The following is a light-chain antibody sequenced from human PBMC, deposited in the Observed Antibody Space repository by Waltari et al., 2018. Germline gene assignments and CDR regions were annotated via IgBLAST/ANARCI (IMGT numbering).Light chain of an antibody. CDR3: QHYFRLPVT. CDR2: GAS. V-gene: IGKV3-20*01. CDR1: QSVSRA. Sequence: PGERATVSCRASQSVSRALAWYQQKPGQAPRLLIYGASTRATGIPDRFSGSGSGTDFSLTISRLGPDDFAVYYCQHYFRLPVTFGQGATVEI. J-gene: IGKJ1*01.